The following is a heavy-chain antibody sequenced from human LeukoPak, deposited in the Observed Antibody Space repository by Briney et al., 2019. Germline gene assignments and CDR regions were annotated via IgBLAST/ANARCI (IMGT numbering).Heavy chain of an antibody. D-gene: IGHD3-10*01. Sequence: GGSLRLSCAASGFTFSHYSMNWVRQAPGKGLEWVSSIFPSGGEIHYADSVKGRFTISRDNAKNTLYLQMNSLRVEDTAVYYCAREWSGFGELPDYWGQGTLVTVSS. CDR2: IFPSGGEI. J-gene: IGHJ4*02. CDR1: GFTFSHYS. V-gene: IGHV3-21*01. CDR3: AREWSGFGELPDY.